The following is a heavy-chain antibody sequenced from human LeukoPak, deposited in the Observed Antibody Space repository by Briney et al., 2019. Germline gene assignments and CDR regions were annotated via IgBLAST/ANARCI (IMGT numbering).Heavy chain of an antibody. J-gene: IGHJ6*02. CDR1: GFTFSSYT. V-gene: IGHV3-30-3*01. CDR3: AREAYYDFWSGYFYYYYGMDV. D-gene: IGHD3-3*01. CDR2: ISYDGSNK. Sequence: PGGSLRLSCAASGFTFSSYTMHWVRQAPGKGLEWVAVISYDGSNKYYADSVKGRFTISRDNSKNTLYLQMNSLRAEDTAVYYCAREAYYDFWSGYFYYYYGMDVWGQGTTVTVSS.